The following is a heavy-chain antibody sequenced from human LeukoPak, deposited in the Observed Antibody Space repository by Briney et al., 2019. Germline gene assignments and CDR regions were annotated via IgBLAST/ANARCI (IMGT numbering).Heavy chain of an antibody. Sequence: ASVKVSCKASGYIFNKYGVSWVRQAPGQGLEWLAWISCYNGDTNYAQKFQGRVTVTTDTSTSTVFMELRNLNTDDTAVYYCARVKGGGWDFDYWGQGTLVTVSS. CDR2: ISCYNGDT. CDR3: ARVKGGGWDFDY. V-gene: IGHV1-18*01. D-gene: IGHD6-19*01. J-gene: IGHJ4*02. CDR1: GYIFNKYG.